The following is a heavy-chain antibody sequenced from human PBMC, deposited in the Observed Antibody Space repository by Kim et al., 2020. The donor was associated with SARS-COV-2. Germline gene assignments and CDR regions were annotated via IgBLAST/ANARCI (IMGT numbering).Heavy chain of an antibody. V-gene: IGHV4-39*07. Sequence: SETLSLTCTVSGGSISSSSYYWGWIRQPPGKGLEWIGSIYYSGSTYYNPSLKSRVTISVDTSKNQFSLKLSSVTAADTAVYYCARAEFLYYYDSSGYYPRSDAFDIWGQGTMVTVSS. CDR1: GGSISSSSYY. J-gene: IGHJ3*02. CDR2: IYYSGST. CDR3: ARAEFLYYYDSSGYYPRSDAFDI. D-gene: IGHD3-22*01.